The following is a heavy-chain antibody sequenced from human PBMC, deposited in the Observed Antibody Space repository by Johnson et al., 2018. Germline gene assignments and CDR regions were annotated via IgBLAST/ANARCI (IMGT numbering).Heavy chain of an antibody. CDR1: GFSFDDYA. V-gene: IGHV3-9*01. CDR3: AKGNGYYNYYHMDG. J-gene: IGHJ6*03. D-gene: IGHD2-8*01. CDR2: ISWNSGGI. Sequence: VQLQESGGGLVQPGRSLRLSCAASGFSFDDYAMHWFRQAPGKGLEWVSGISWNSGGIGYADSVKGRFTISRDHGKNSLYLQMNSLRAEDTALYFWAKGNGYYNYYHMDGWGKGTTVTV.